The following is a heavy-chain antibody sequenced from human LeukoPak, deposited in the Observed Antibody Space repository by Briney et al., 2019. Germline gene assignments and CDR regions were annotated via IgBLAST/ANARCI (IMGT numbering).Heavy chain of an antibody. CDR2: SYNSGST. D-gene: IGHD6-19*01. Sequence: SETLSLTCTVSGXSISNYYGSWIRQPPGKGLEYIGYSYNSGSTYYNPSLKSRVIISQDTSKNQFSLNLSSVTAADTAVYYCARALGYSSGWGVDYWGQGILVTVSS. CDR1: GXSISNYY. J-gene: IGHJ4*02. CDR3: ARALGYSSGWGVDY. V-gene: IGHV4-59*01.